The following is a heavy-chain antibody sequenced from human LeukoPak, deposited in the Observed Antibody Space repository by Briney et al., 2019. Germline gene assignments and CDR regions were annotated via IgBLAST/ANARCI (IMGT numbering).Heavy chain of an antibody. CDR1: GHTFITYD. D-gene: IGHD2-8*01. CDR3: ARGHRVSANTYYHYGMDV. J-gene: IGHJ6*02. CDR2: LNPNSGKT. V-gene: IGHV1-8*01. Sequence: GASVKVSCKAPGHTFITYDINWVRQASGQGLEWLGWLNPNSGKTAFAQRFQGRVSLTSDTSMSTAYMELSSLTAEDTAVYYCARGHRVSANTYYHYGMDVWGQGTSVTVS.